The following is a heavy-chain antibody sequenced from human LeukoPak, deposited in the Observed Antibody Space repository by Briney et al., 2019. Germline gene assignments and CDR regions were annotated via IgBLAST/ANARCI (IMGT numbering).Heavy chain of an antibody. D-gene: IGHD6-19*01. CDR1: GFTFDDYA. CDR3: AKGSGWPGAGGHDAFDI. J-gene: IGHJ3*02. CDR2: ISWNSGSI. V-gene: IGHV3-9*01. Sequence: PGGSLRLSCAASGFTFDDYAMHWVRQAPGKGLEWVSGISWNSGSIGYADSVKGRFTISRDNAKNSLYLQMNSLRAEDTALYYCAKGSGWPGAGGHDAFDIWGQGTMVTVSS.